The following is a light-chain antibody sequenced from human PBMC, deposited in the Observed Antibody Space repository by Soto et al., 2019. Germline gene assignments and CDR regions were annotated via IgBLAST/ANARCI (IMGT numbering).Light chain of an antibody. J-gene: IGKJ2*01. CDR2: GAS. V-gene: IGKV3-20*01. CDR1: QSVSST. Sequence: EIVLTQSPGTLSLSPGERATLSCRASQSVSSTLAWYQHKPGQSPRLLIYGASIRATGIPDRFSGSGSGTDFTLTIRRLEFEDFALYYCRQFGGSYTFGQGTKLEMK. CDR3: RQFGGSYT.